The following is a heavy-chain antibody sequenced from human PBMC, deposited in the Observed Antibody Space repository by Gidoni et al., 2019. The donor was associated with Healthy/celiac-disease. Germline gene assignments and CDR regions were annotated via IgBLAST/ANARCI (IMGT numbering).Heavy chain of an antibody. J-gene: IGHJ6*02. D-gene: IGHD3-10*01. V-gene: IGHV4-34*01. CDR2: INHSGST. CDR1: GGSFSGYY. Sequence: QVQLQQWGAGLLKPSETLSLTCAVYGGSFSGYYWSWIRQPPGTGLECIGEINHSGSTNYNPSLKSRVTISVDTSKNQFSLKLSSVTAADTAVYYCARGGPPIRRAIRTGPYYYGSGSYYHNNLFYYYYYGMDVWGQGTTVTVSS. CDR3: ARGGPPIRRAIRTGPYYYGSGSYYHNNLFYYYYYGMDV.